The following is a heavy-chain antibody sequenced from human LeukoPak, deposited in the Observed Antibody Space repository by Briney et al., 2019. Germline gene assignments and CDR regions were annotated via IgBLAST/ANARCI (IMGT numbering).Heavy chain of an antibody. Sequence: GGSLRLSCAASGFTFSTYGMHWVRQAPGKGLDWVAVISHDGSHQNYADSVKGRFTISRDNSKKTLYLQMNSLRAEDTAVYYCAKDLSDWRSYHLPAYWGQGALVTVSS. V-gene: IGHV3-30*18. CDR3: AKDLSDWRSYHLPAY. D-gene: IGHD3-16*02. CDR1: GFTFSTYG. CDR2: ISHDGSHQ. J-gene: IGHJ4*02.